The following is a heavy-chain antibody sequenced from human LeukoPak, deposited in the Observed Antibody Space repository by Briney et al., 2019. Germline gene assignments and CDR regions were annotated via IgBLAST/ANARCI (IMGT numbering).Heavy chain of an antibody. D-gene: IGHD6-13*01. CDR3: ARAKYSSSWFGR. Sequence: RSLRPSCAASGFTLSSYAMGWGRHGPGEGLGWGAGLSYDGRNKNYADSVKGRFTISRDSSKNTLYLQMNSLRAGDTAVFYCARAKYSSSWFGRWGQGTLVTVSS. CDR1: GFTLSSYA. J-gene: IGHJ5*02. V-gene: IGHV3-30*04. CDR2: LSYDGRNK.